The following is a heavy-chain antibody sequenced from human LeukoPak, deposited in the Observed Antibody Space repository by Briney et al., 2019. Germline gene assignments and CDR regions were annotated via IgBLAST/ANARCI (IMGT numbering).Heavy chain of an antibody. D-gene: IGHD3-22*01. CDR3: ASLKRLFDYFDY. CDR2: LYNAGST. V-gene: IGHV3-53*01. Sequence: GGSLRLSCVASGFTFSNKYMSWVRQAPGKGLEWVSVLYNAGSTYYADSVKGRFTISRDNSKNTLYLQMYSLRAEDTAVYYCASLKRLFDYFDYWGQGILVTVYS. J-gene: IGHJ4*02. CDR1: GFTFSNKY.